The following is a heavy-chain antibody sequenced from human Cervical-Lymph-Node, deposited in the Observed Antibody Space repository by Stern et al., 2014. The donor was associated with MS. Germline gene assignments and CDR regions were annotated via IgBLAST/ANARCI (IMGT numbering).Heavy chain of an antibody. CDR3: ARDHFTTSLDV. Sequence: QDQLVQSGPGLVKPSQTLSLTCTVSGGSISSDNYYWTWIRQHPGQGLEWIGHIYYSGTTYYNPSLKSRVSITVDTSKNLFSLRLSSVTAADTAVYYCARDHFTTSLDVWGHGTTVTVS. CDR1: GGSISSDNYY. V-gene: IGHV4-31*03. D-gene: IGHD2-2*01. J-gene: IGHJ6*02. CDR2: IYYSGTT.